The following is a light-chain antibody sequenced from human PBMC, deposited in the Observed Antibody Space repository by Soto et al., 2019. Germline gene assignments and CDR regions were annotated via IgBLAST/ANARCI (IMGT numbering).Light chain of an antibody. Sequence: EIVLTQSPATLYLSPGERATLSCRATQSLHTNLAWYQPKPGQAPKLLISDASNRATSVPARFSGSGSGTDFTLTISSLEPEDFAVYFCQRGGGRHTFGGGTKVEIK. V-gene: IGKV3-11*01. CDR3: QRGGGRHT. CDR1: QSLHTN. CDR2: DAS. J-gene: IGKJ4*01.